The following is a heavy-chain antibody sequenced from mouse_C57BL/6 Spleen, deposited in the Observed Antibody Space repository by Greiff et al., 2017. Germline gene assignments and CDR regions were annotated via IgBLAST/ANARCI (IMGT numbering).Heavy chain of an antibody. Sequence: EVKLMESGEGLVKPGGSLKLSCAASGFTFSSYAMSWVRQTPEKRLEWVAYISSGGDYTYYADTVKGRFTISRDNAKNTLYLKMSSLKSEDTAMYYCTRELGPFDYWGQGTTLTGSS. D-gene: IGHD4-1*01. J-gene: IGHJ2*01. CDR3: TRELGPFDY. CDR1: GFTFSSYA. CDR2: ISSGGDYT. V-gene: IGHV5-9-1*02.